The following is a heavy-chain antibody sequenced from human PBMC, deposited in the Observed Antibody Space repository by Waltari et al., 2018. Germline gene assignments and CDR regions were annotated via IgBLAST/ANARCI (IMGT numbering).Heavy chain of an antibody. V-gene: IGHV3-48*01. J-gene: IGHJ5*02. Sequence: EVQLVESGGGLVQPGGSLRLSCAASGFTFNYYNMNWVRQAPGKCLEWISYISSSSTTIYYADAVKGRFTISRDNANNSLYLQMNSLRAEDTAVYYCARGRAGVAVSGKGNWFDPWGQGTLVTVSS. D-gene: IGHD6-19*01. CDR3: ARGRAGVAVSGKGNWFDP. CDR1: GFTFNYYN. CDR2: ISSSSTTI.